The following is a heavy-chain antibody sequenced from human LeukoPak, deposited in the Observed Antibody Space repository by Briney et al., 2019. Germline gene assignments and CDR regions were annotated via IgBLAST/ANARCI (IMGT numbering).Heavy chain of an antibody. CDR2: IYYSGST. CDR1: GSSISSGGYY. CDR3: ASPGGGPTDY. D-gene: IGHD3-16*01. V-gene: IGHV4-39*01. J-gene: IGHJ4*02. Sequence: SETLYLTCTVSGSSISSGGYYWGWIRQPPGKGLEWIGSIYYSGSTYYNPSLKSRVTISVDTSKNQFSLKLSSVTAADTAVYYCASPGGGPTDYWGQGTLVTVSS.